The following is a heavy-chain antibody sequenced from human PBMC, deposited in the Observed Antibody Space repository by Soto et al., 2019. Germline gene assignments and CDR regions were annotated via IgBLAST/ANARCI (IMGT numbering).Heavy chain of an antibody. J-gene: IGHJ4*02. D-gene: IGHD5-18*01. CDR2: ISYDGGLQ. CDR1: GFTFTSYG. V-gene: IGHV3-30*03. Sequence: QAHLVESGGGVVQPGRSLRLSCAASGFTFTSYGMHWVRQAPGTRLEWVAVISYDGGLQHYADSVKGRFTISRDNSKNMVLLQRRRLRAEDTAVYYCVSDRGYGHASVPYSWGQGTLVSVSS. CDR3: VSDRGYGHASVPYS.